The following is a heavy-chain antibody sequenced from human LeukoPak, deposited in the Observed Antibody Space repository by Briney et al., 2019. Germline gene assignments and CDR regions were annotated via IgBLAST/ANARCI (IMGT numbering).Heavy chain of an antibody. J-gene: IGHJ5*02. CDR1: GGSISSYY. CDR2: IYYSGST. CDR3: ASSYGSGSYYP. D-gene: IGHD3-10*01. V-gene: IGHV4-59*01. Sequence: SETLSLTCTVSGGSISSYYWSWIRQPPGKGLEWIGYIYYSGSTNYNPSLKSRVTISVDTSKNQFSLKLSSVTAADTAVYYCASSYGSGSYYPWGRGTLVTVSS.